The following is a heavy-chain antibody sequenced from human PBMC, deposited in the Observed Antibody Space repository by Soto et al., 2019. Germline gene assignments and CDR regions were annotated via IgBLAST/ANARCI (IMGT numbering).Heavy chain of an antibody. V-gene: IGHV4-39*07. CDR2: IYHSGSP. CDR1: AGSISSTTYY. Sequence: SETLSLTCIVSAGSISSTTYYWGWIRQPPGKGLEWIGSIYHSGSPYYNPSLKSRVTISVDTSKNQFSLKLSSVTAADTAVYYCARLYYDILTGYPNWFDPWGQGTLVTVSS. J-gene: IGHJ5*02. CDR3: ARLYYDILTGYPNWFDP. D-gene: IGHD3-9*01.